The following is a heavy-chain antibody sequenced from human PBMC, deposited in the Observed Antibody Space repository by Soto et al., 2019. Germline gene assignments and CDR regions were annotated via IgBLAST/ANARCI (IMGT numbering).Heavy chain of an antibody. CDR1: GYSFTSYW. CDR3: ARHPFTYSSSWDLDGNWFDP. CDR2: IDPSDSYT. D-gene: IGHD6-13*01. J-gene: IGHJ5*02. V-gene: IGHV5-10-1*03. Sequence: EVQLVQSGAEVKKPGESLRISCKGSGYSFTSYWISWVRQMPGKGLEWMGRIDPSDSYTNYSPSFQGHVTISADKSISNAYLQWSSLKASDTAMYYCARHPFTYSSSWDLDGNWFDPWGQGTLVTVSS.